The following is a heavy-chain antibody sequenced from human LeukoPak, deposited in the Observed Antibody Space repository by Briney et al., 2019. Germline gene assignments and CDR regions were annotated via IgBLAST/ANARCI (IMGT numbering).Heavy chain of an antibody. J-gene: IGHJ4*02. D-gene: IGHD3-22*01. CDR3: ARDQGVVITIDY. Sequence: EGSLRLSCAASGFTFSSYSMNWVRQAPGKGLEWVSSISSSSSYIYYADSVKGRFTISRDNAKNSLYLQMNSLRAEDTAVYYCARDQGVVITIDYWGQGTLVTVSS. V-gene: IGHV3-21*01. CDR1: GFTFSSYS. CDR2: ISSSSSYI.